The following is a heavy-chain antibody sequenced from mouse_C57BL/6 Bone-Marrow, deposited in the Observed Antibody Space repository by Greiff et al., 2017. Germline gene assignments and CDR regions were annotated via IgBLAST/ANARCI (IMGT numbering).Heavy chain of an antibody. CDR2: IYPGGGYT. CDR3: ARRWLLDYAMDY. D-gene: IGHD2-3*01. CDR1: GYTFTNYW. V-gene: IGHV1-63*01. J-gene: IGHJ4*01. Sequence: VKLQESGAELVRPGTSVKMSCKASGYTFTNYWIGWAKQRPGHGLEWIGDIYPGGGYTNYNEKFKGKATLTADKSSSTAYMQFSSLTSEDSAIYYCARRWLLDYAMDYWGQGTSVTVSS.